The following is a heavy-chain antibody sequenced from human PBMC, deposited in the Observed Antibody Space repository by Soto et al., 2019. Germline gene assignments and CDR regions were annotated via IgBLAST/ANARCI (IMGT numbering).Heavy chain of an antibody. Sequence: GASVKVSCKASGYTLTSYYMGWVRQAPGQGLEWMGIINPSGGSTSYAQKFQGRVTMTRDTSTSTVYMELSSLRSEDTAVYYCARDRDYDYTRNWFDPWGQGTLVTVSS. CDR3: ARDRDYDYTRNWFDP. D-gene: IGHD3-16*01. CDR2: INPSGGST. CDR1: GYTLTSYY. V-gene: IGHV1-46*03. J-gene: IGHJ5*02.